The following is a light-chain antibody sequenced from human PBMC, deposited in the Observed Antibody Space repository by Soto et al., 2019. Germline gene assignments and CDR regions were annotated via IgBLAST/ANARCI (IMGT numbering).Light chain of an antibody. CDR1: SSNIGNNY. CDR2: DNN. J-gene: IGLJ3*02. Sequence: QSVLTQPPSVSAAPGQKVTISCFGSSSNIGNNYVSWYQQLPGTAPKLLIYDNNKRPSGIPDRFSGSKSGTSATLGITGLQTGDEPDYYCGTWDSSLSANWVFGGGTKLTLL. V-gene: IGLV1-51*01. CDR3: GTWDSSLSANWV.